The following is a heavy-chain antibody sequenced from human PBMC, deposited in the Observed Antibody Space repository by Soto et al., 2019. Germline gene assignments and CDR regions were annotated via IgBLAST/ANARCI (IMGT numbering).Heavy chain of an antibody. CDR3: ATSQKGYNWNYFDH. Sequence: SETLSLTCTVSGGSIIISSYYWGWIRQPPGKGLEWIGSVFYTGFTSYNPSLESRVSVSVDTSKSQFSLKLSAVTAADTAVYYCATSQKGYNWNYFDHWGQGALVTVSS. V-gene: IGHV4-39*01. J-gene: IGHJ4*02. D-gene: IGHD1-20*01. CDR1: GGSIIISSYY. CDR2: VFYTGFT.